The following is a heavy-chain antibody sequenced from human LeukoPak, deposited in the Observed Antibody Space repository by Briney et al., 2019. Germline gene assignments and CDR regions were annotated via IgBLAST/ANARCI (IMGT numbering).Heavy chain of an antibody. CDR3: ARDLRDYFDY. V-gene: IGHV4-59*01. J-gene: IGHJ4*02. CDR2: IYYSGST. Sequence: SETLSLTCTVSGGSISSYYWSWIRQPPGKGLEWIGYIYYSGSTNYNPSLKSRVTISVDTSKNQFSLKLSSVTAADTAVYCCARDLRDYFDYWGQGTLVTVSS. CDR1: GGSISSYY.